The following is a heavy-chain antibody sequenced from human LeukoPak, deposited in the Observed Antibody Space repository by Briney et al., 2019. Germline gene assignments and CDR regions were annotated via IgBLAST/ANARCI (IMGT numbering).Heavy chain of an antibody. Sequence: SETLSLTCTVSGYSISSGYYWGWIRQPPGKGLEWIGSIYHSGSTYYNPSLKSRVTISVDTSKNQFSLKLSSVTAADTAAYYCARAADSSSWYQAHYYYYMDVWGKGTTVTVSS. J-gene: IGHJ6*03. CDR3: ARAADSSSWYQAHYYYYMDV. CDR1: GYSISSGYY. CDR2: IYHSGST. D-gene: IGHD6-13*01. V-gene: IGHV4-38-2*02.